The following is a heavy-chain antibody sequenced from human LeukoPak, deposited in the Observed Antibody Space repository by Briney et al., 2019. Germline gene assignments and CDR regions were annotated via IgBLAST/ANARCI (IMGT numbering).Heavy chain of an antibody. Sequence: PGGSLRLSCAASGFTFPGCWISGVRGAPGRGLEWVANIKQDASEEYYVDSVKGRFTISRDNAKNSLYLQMNSLRAEDTAVYYCVRDRGRASVDYWGQGTLVTVSS. CDR2: IKQDASEE. J-gene: IGHJ4*02. V-gene: IGHV3-7*01. D-gene: IGHD1-26*01. CDR1: GFTFPGCW. CDR3: VRDRGRASVDY.